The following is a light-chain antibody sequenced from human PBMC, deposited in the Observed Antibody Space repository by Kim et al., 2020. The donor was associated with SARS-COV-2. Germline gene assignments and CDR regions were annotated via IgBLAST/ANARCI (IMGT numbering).Light chain of an antibody. CDR2: SRN. J-gene: IGLJ2*01. CDR1: SLRNWH. CDR3: NCRDNSHNVL. V-gene: IGLV3-19*01. Sequence: SSELTQDPAVSVALGQTVNMTCQGDSLRNWHASWYQQKPGQAPILVLYSRNHRPSGIPDRFSGFTSGNTASLTITAAQAEDEADYYCNCRDNSHNVLIGGGTQLTVL.